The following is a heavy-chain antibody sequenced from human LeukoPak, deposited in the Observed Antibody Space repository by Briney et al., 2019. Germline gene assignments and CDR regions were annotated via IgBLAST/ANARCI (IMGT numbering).Heavy chain of an antibody. J-gene: IGHJ3*02. D-gene: IGHD1-1*01. CDR2: IKEDGSEK. V-gene: IGHV3-7*03. Sequence: GGSLRLSCAASGFTFSTFCMTWVRQAPGKGLEWVANIKEDGSEKYYVDSVKGRFTISRDNAKNSLYLQMNSLTADDTAIFYCAKSLFTSATGTGRAFHIWGQGTRVTVSS. CDR1: GFTFSTFC. CDR3: AKSLFTSATGTGRAFHI.